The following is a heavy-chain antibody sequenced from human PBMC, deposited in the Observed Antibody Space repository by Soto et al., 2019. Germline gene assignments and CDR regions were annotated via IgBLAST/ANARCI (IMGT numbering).Heavy chain of an antibody. D-gene: IGHD6-19*01. J-gene: IGHJ4*02. V-gene: IGHV4-34*01. CDR2: INHSGST. Sequence: SETLSLTCAVYGGSFSGYYWSWIRQPPGKGLEWIGEINHSGSTNYNPSLKSRVTISVDTSKNQFSLKLSSVTAADTAVYYCARVGLIAVAGTNPTSPGNFDYWGQGTLVTVSS. CDR1: GGSFSGYY. CDR3: ARVGLIAVAGTNPTSPGNFDY.